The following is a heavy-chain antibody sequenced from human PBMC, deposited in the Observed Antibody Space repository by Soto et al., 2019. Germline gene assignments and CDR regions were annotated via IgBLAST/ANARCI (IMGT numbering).Heavy chain of an antibody. D-gene: IGHD3-10*02. CDR1: GYTFTSYA. Sequence: ASVKVSCKASGYTFTSYAMHWVRQAPGQRLEWMGWINAGNGNTKYSQKFQGRVTITRDTSASTAYMELSSLRSEDTAVYYCARPPGRLYSGSYYKHDWFDPWGQGTLVTVSS. J-gene: IGHJ5*02. CDR3: ARPPGRLYSGSYYKHDWFDP. CDR2: INAGNGNT. V-gene: IGHV1-3*01.